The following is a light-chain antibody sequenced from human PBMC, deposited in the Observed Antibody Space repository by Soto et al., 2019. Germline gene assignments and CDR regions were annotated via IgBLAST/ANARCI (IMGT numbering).Light chain of an antibody. Sequence: DIQMTQSTSTLSASVGDGVTITCRASQTISSWLAWYQQKPGKAPKLLIYKASTLKSGVPSRFSGSGSGTEFTLTISSLQPDHFATYYCQHYNSYSEAFGQGTKVDI. CDR2: KAS. J-gene: IGKJ1*01. CDR1: QTISSW. CDR3: QHYNSYSEA. V-gene: IGKV1-5*03.